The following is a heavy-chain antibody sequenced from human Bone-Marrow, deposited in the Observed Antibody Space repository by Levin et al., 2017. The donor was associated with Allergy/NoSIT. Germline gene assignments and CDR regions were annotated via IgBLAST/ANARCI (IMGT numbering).Heavy chain of an antibody. D-gene: IGHD3-9*01. CDR1: GFTFSSYA. CDR3: VKDHGRYDILTGYEDDAFDI. CDR2: ISSNGGST. Sequence: GGSLRLSCSASGFTFSSYAMHWVRQAPGKGLEYVSAISSNGGSTYYADSVKGRFTISRDNSKNTLYLQMSSLRAEDTAVYYCVKDHGRYDILTGYEDDAFDIWGQGTMVTVSS. J-gene: IGHJ3*02. V-gene: IGHV3-64D*06.